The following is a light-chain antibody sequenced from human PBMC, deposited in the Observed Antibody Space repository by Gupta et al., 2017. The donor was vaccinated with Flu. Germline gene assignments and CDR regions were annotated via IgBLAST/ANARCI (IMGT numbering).Light chain of an antibody. J-gene: IGLJ1*01. Sequence: QSVLTQPPSASGTPGQRATISCSGSYSSIGSNTVNWYQQLPGRAPKLLIYRNNQRPSGVPDRFSGSPSGTSASLAISGLQSEDEAEYYCSAWDDSLKGFVFGTGTKVIVL. CDR2: RNN. CDR3: SAWDDSLKGFV. V-gene: IGLV1-44*01. CDR1: YSSIGSNT.